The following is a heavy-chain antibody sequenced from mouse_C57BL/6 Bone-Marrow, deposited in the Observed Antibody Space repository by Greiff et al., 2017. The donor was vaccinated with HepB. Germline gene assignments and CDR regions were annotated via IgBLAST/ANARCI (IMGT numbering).Heavy chain of an antibody. CDR1: GYTFTDYN. V-gene: IGHV1-22*01. J-gene: IGHJ4*01. CDR3: ARWGGLRYQLRGWAMDY. Sequence: VQLQQSGPELVKPGASVKMSCKASGYTFTDYNMHWVKQSHGKSLEWIGYINPNNGGTSYNQKFKGKATLTVNKSSSTAYMELRSLTSEDSAVYYCARWGGLRYQLRGWAMDYWGQGTSVTVSS. D-gene: IGHD1-1*01. CDR2: INPNNGGT.